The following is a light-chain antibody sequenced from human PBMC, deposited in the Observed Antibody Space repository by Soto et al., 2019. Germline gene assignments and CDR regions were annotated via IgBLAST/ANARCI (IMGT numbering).Light chain of an antibody. V-gene: IGLV2-14*01. Sequence: QSVLTQPVSVSGSAGQSITISCTGTSRDVGGYDFVSWYQLHPGKAPKLMVFEVSNRPSGISYRFSGSRSGNTASLTISGLQSEDEADYYCSAYSTSSALLFGSGTKLTVL. J-gene: IGLJ1*01. CDR1: SRDVGGYDF. CDR2: EVS. CDR3: SAYSTSSALL.